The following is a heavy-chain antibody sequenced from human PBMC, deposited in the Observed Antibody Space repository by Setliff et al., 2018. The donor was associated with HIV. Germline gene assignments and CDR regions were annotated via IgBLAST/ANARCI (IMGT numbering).Heavy chain of an antibody. CDR2: MYYSGST. D-gene: IGHD5-18*01. CDR3: ARVFVDTAVLRVLEYYFDS. CDR1: GGSISSSSYY. J-gene: IGHJ4*02. Sequence: SETLSLTCTVSGGSISSSSYYWGWVRQPPGKGLEWIGSMYYSGSTYYTPSLKSRITISLDTSKNQFSLRMRSVTSADTAVYYCARVFVDTAVLRVLEYYFDSWGRGTLVTVSS. V-gene: IGHV4-39*07.